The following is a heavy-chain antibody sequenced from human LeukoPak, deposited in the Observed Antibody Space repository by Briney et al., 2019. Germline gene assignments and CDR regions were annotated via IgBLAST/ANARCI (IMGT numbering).Heavy chain of an antibody. J-gene: IGHJ4*02. CDR3: ARVRYYGSGSYYNDY. CDR1: GMSLSDYY. D-gene: IGHD3-10*01. V-gene: IGHV4-34*01. CDR2: INHSGST. Sequence: SETLSLTCGVSGMSLSDYYWTWIRHSPGKGLEWIGEINHSGSTNYNPSLKSRVTISVDTSKNQFSLKLSSVTAADTAVYYCARVRYYGSGSYYNDYWGQGTLVTVSS.